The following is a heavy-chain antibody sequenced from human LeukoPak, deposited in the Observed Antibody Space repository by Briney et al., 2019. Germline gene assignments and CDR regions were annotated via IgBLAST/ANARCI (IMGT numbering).Heavy chain of an antibody. CDR1: GFTFGDYA. J-gene: IGHJ4*02. CDR3: TRSGFWSGYYSDY. Sequence: GGALRLSCTASGFTFGDYAMSGVRQAPGKGLEWVGFIRSKAYGGTTEYAASVKGRFTISRDDSKSIAYLQMNSLKTEDTAVYYCTRSGFWSGYYSDYWGQGTLVTVSS. D-gene: IGHD3-3*01. V-gene: IGHV3-49*04. CDR2: IRSKAYGGTT.